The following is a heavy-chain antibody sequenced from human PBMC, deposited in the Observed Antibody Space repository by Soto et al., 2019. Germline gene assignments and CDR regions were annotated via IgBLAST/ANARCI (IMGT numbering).Heavy chain of an antibody. CDR3: SRERESASEH. CDR2: IYYTGTT. CDR1: GGSISSSTYH. V-gene: IGHV4-39*02. Sequence: QLQLQESGPGLVKPSETLSLTCTVSGGSISSSTYHWAWIRQPPGKGLEWIASIYYTGTTYYSPSLNSRVTTVVDTSKNHSSLKRSSVAAEDTAVYYCSRERESASEHWGQGTLVTVSS. J-gene: IGHJ4*02.